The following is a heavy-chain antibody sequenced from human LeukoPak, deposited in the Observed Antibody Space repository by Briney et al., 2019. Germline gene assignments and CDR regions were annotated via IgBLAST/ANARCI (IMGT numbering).Heavy chain of an antibody. Sequence: GGSLRLSCAASGFTFSSYAMSWVRQAPGKGLEWVSAISGSGGSTYYADSVKGRFTISRDNSKNTLYLQMNSLRAEDTAVYYCAKDVRRFGELFTYNWFDPWGQGTLVTVSS. V-gene: IGHV3-23*01. CDR2: ISGSGGST. D-gene: IGHD3-10*01. CDR1: GFTFSSYA. J-gene: IGHJ5*02. CDR3: AKDVRRFGELFTYNWFDP.